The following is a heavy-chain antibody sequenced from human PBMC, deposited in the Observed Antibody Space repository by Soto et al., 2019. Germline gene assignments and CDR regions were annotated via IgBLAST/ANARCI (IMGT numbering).Heavy chain of an antibody. CDR1: GFTFSTYA. CDR3: TRALDGMIPTAF. J-gene: IGHJ4*02. Sequence: GGSLRLSCAASGFTFSTYAMNWVRQVPGQGLAWVSIISSSGSYTDSADSVRGRFTISKDTASNTLYLQMNSLRVEDTAVYYCTRALDGMIPTAFWGQGTLVTVSS. V-gene: IGHV3-21*01. CDR2: ISSSGSYT. D-gene: IGHD3-16*01.